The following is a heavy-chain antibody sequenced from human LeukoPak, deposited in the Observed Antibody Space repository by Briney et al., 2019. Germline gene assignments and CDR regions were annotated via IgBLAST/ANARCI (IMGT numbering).Heavy chain of an antibody. CDR1: GFTFSSYA. J-gene: IGHJ5*02. CDR2: IRGSGGST. V-gene: IGHV3-23*01. CDR3: AKEGLVGFDP. Sequence: PGGCLRLSCAASGFTFSSYAMSWVRQAPGEGLEWVSAIRGSGGSTYYADSVKGRFTISRDNSKNTLYLQTNSLRAEDTAVYYCAKEGLVGFDPWGQGTLVTVSS. D-gene: IGHD6-6*01.